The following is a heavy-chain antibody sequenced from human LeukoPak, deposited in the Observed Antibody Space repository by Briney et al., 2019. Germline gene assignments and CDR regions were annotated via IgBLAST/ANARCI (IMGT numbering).Heavy chain of an antibody. CDR3: AKDLGPSDYGYGVFDY. CDR1: GFTFSSYW. J-gene: IGHJ4*02. D-gene: IGHD5-18*01. V-gene: IGHV3-7*01. Sequence: GGSLRLSCAASGFTFSSYWMSWVRQAPGKGLEWVANIKQDGSEKYYVDSVKGRFTISRDNAKNSLYLQMNSLRAEDTAVYYCAKDLGPSDYGYGVFDYWGQGTLVTVSS. CDR2: IKQDGSEK.